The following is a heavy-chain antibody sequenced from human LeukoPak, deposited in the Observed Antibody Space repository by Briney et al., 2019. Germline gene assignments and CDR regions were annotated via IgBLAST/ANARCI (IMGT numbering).Heavy chain of an antibody. D-gene: IGHD6-19*01. CDR2: INPNSGGT. CDR1: GYTFTAYY. J-gene: IGHJ4*02. CDR3: ASNRWQWLVQFDY. Sequence: ASVTFSSRASGYTFTAYYMHWVRQAPGQGLEWMGWINPNSGGTNYAQKFQGRVTMTRDTSISTAYMELSRLRSDDTAVYYCASNRWQWLVQFDYWGQGTLATVSS. V-gene: IGHV1-2*02.